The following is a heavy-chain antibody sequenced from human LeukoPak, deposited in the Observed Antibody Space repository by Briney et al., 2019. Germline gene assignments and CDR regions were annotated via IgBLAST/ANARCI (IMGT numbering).Heavy chain of an antibody. V-gene: IGHV3-30-3*01. CDR3: ASPALTGSQFDY. CDR1: GFTFISYT. D-gene: IGHD3-9*01. Sequence: SGGYLTRYCAASGFTFISYTMHWVRQAPGKVLERVAVIAYDRSNKYYADSVKGRFTMSRDNSKHTLYLQINSLRAEDTAVYYCASPALTGSQFDYWGQGTLVTVSS. J-gene: IGHJ4*02. CDR2: IAYDRSNK.